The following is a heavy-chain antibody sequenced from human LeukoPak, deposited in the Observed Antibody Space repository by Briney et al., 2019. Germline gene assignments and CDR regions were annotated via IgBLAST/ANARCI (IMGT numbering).Heavy chain of an antibody. CDR2: IYYSGST. D-gene: IGHD6-19*01. J-gene: IGHJ4*02. Sequence: PSETLSLTCAVSGYSISSSNWWGWIRQPPGKGLEWIGYIYYSGSTYYNPSLKSRVTMSVDTSKNQFSLKLSSVTAVDTAVYFCAKYGGSGWVIDYWGQGTLVTVSS. V-gene: IGHV4-28*01. CDR3: AKYGGSGWVIDY. CDR1: GYSISSSNW.